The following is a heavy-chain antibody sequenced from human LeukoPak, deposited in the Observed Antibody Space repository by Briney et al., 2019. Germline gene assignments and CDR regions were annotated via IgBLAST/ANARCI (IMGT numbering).Heavy chain of an antibody. CDR3: AKDAVPGGLPGWLPWVY. Sequence: GGSLRLSCAASGFTFTNYWMTWVRQAPGKRLEWLADIKPDETGKYYIDSVKGRFTISRDNSKNTLYLQMNSLRAEDAAVYYCAKDAVPGGLPGWLPWVYWGQGTLVTVSS. CDR1: GFTFTNYW. J-gene: IGHJ4*02. CDR2: IKPDETGK. D-gene: IGHD5-24*01. V-gene: IGHV3-7*01.